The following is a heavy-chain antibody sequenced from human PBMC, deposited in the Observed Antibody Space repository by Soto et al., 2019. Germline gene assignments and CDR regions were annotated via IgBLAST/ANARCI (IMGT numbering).Heavy chain of an antibody. Sequence: ASVKVSCKASGYTFTSYGISWVRQAPGQGLEWMGWISAYNGNTNYAQKLQGRVTMTTDTSTSTAYMELRSLRSDDTAVYYCARSSSGPPPDVFDIWGQGTMVTVSS. CDR1: GYTFTSYG. CDR2: ISAYNGNT. CDR3: ARSSSGPPPDVFDI. J-gene: IGHJ3*02. V-gene: IGHV1-18*01. D-gene: IGHD6-19*01.